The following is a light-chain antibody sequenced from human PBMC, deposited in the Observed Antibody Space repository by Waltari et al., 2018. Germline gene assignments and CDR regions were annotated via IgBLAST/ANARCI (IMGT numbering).Light chain of an antibody. CDR3: MQGTHWPWT. CDR2: KIS. CDR1: QGLVYSDGNIY. Sequence: DVVMTQSPLSLPVTLGQPASISCRSSQGLVYSDGNIYLNWLQQRPGQSPRRLIYKISNRDSGVPARFSGSGSGTDFALKISSVEAEDVGVYYCMQGTHWPWTFGQGTKVEIK. J-gene: IGKJ1*01. V-gene: IGKV2-30*01.